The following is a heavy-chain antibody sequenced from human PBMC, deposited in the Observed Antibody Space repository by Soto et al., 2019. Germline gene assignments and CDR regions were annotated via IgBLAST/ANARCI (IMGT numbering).Heavy chain of an antibody. V-gene: IGHV4-39*01. CDR3: ARHSHNTVTTDY. J-gene: IGHJ4*02. Sequence: QLQLQESGPGLVKPSETLSLTCTVSGGSISSSSYYWGWIRQPPGKGLEWIGSIYYSGSTYYNPSLKSRVTISVDTSKNQFSLKLSSVTAADTAVYYCARHSHNTVTTDYWGQGTLVTVSS. CDR2: IYYSGST. D-gene: IGHD4-17*01. CDR1: GGSISSSSYY.